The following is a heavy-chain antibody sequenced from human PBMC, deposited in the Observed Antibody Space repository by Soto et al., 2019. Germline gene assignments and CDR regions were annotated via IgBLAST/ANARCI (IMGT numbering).Heavy chain of an antibody. V-gene: IGHV1-46*03. D-gene: IGHD2-15*01. CDR1: GYTFTSYY. Sequence: QVQLVQSGAEVKKPGASVKVSCKASGYTFTSYYMHWVRQAPGQGLEWMGIINPSGGSTSYAQKFQGRVTMTRDTSTSTVYMELSSLRSEDTAVYYRARDSPPDIDMDVWGKGTTVTVSS. CDR2: INPSGGST. CDR3: ARDSPPDIDMDV. J-gene: IGHJ6*03.